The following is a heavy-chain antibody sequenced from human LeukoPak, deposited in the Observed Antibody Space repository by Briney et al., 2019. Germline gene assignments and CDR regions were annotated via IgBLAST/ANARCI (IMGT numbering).Heavy chain of an antibody. J-gene: IGHJ4*02. CDR2: IYPGDSDT. D-gene: IGHD4-17*01. CDR3: ARVPSPGDYVFDY. Sequence: GASLQISCKGSGCSFTSYWIGGGRQMPGKGLEGMGIIYPGDSDTRYSPSFQGQVTISADKSISTAYLQWSSLKASDTAMYYCARVPSPGDYVFDYWGQGTLVTVSS. CDR1: GCSFTSYW. V-gene: IGHV5-51*01.